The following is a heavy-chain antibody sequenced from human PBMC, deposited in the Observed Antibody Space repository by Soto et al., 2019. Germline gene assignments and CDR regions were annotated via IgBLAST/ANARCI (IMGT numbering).Heavy chain of an antibody. V-gene: IGHV1-58*01. D-gene: IGHD5-12*01. CDR2: FVVGSGAT. CDR1: GLPFSASA. J-gene: IGHJ4*02. CDR3: AAPPNRDAYNYDY. Sequence: QMQLVQSGPEARKPGTSVKVSCKASGLPFSASAVQWVRQARGQRLEWIGWFVVGSGATKYAPKFQERVTITRDMSTSTAYMELSRLRSEDTAVYYCAAPPNRDAYNYDYWGQGTLVTVSS.